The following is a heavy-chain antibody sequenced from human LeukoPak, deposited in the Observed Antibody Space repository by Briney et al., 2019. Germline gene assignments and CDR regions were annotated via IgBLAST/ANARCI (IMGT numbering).Heavy chain of an antibody. D-gene: IGHD2-2*02. CDR1: GFTFRNYG. V-gene: IGHV3-33*01. Sequence: PAGSLRLSCAASGFTFRNYGMHWVRQAPGKGLEWVANIWYDGSKNYYADSVKGRFTISRDNFNNMLYLQMNSLRAEDTALYYCARAPYTTGRSFYFDSWGQGTLVTVSS. CDR2: IWYDGSKN. J-gene: IGHJ4*02. CDR3: ARAPYTTGRSFYFDS.